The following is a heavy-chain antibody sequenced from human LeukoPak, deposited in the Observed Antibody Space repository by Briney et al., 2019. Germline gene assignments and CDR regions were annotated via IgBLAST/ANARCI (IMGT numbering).Heavy chain of an antibody. CDR1: GGSNY. V-gene: IGHV4-59*08. CDR2: IHYTGSP. CDR3: ARHSNWNGGVDWFDP. D-gene: IGHD1-20*01. Sequence: SETLSLTCTVSGGSNYWSWIRQPPGKELEWIAYIHYTGSPNYNPSLKSRVTISIDTSKNQFSLKLNSVTAADTAVYYCARHSNWNGGVDWFDPWGQGTQVTVSS. J-gene: IGHJ5*02.